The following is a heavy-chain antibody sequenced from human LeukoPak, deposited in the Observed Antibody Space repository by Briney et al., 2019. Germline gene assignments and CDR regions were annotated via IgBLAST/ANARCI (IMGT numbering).Heavy chain of an antibody. CDR1: GFTFSSYA. D-gene: IGHD1-26*01. CDR2: ISYDGSNK. Sequence: SGGSLRLSCAASGFTFSSYAMHWVRQAPGKGLEWVSVISYDGSNKYYADSVKGRFTISRDNAKNSLYLQMNSLRAEDTAVYYCASSPSIVGATTVDYWGQGTLVTVSS. CDR3: ASSPSIVGATTVDY. V-gene: IGHV3-30-3*01. J-gene: IGHJ4*02.